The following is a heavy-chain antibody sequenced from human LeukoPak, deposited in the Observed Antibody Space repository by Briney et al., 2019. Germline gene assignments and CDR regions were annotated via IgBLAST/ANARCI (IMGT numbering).Heavy chain of an antibody. J-gene: IGHJ4*02. CDR3: ARASIVVVTASGLSGY. CDR1: GFTFSSYG. V-gene: IGHV3-30*03. D-gene: IGHD2-21*02. Sequence: GRSLRLSCAASGFTFSSYGMHWVRQAPGKGLEWVAVISYDGSNKYYADSVKGRFTISRDNSKNTLYLQMNSLRAEDTAVYYCARASIVVVTASGLSGYWGQGTLVTVSS. CDR2: ISYDGSNK.